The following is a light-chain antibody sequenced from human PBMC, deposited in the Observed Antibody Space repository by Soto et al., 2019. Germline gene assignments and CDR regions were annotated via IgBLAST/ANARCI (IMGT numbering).Light chain of an antibody. Sequence: AIQLTQSPSSLATFVGDRVTITCRASQGITSALAWYQQKPGKAPKLLISIASSLESGVPSRFSGSGSGTDCTLTISSLQPEDFATYFCQQFNSYPITFGQGTRLEIK. CDR3: QQFNSYPIT. CDR2: IAS. CDR1: QGITSA. J-gene: IGKJ5*01. V-gene: IGKV1-13*02.